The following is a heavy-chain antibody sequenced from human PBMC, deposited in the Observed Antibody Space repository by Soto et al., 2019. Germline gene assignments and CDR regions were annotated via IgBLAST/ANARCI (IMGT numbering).Heavy chain of an antibody. J-gene: IGHJ6*02. Sequence: QSRALTCAVSGKSVSSDRGAWNWIRESPSRGLEWLGRTYYRSKWYNDYAVSVKSRITINPDTSKNQFSLQLNSVTPEDTAVYYCARDSGYDYRYSGMDVWGQGTTVPVSS. CDR3: ARDSGYDYRYSGMDV. CDR1: GKSVSSDRGA. V-gene: IGHV6-1*01. D-gene: IGHD5-12*01. CDR2: TYYRSKWYN.